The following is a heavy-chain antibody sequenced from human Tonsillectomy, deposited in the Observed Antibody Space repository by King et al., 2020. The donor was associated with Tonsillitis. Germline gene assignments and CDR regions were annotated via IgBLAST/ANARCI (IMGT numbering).Heavy chain of an antibody. CDR3: ATDSGCKFDWYFDI. D-gene: IGHD2-15*01. CDR2: ISYDGSNK. CDR1: GFTFNNYG. V-gene: IGHV3-30*03. Sequence: VQLVESGGGVVQPGRSLRLSCAASGFTFNNYGMHWVRQAPGKGLEWVAVISYDGSNKYYGDSVKGRFTISRDNSKNTLFLQMNSLRTEATAVYYCATDSGCKFDWYFDIWGRGTLVTVSS. J-gene: IGHJ2*01.